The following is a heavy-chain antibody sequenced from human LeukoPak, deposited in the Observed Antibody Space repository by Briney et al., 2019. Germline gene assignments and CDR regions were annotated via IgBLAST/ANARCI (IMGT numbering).Heavy chain of an antibody. J-gene: IGHJ4*02. CDR2: ISSSSSYI. V-gene: IGHV3-21*01. D-gene: IGHD3-3*01. Sequence: GGSLRLSCAASGFTFSSYSMNWVRQAPGKGLEWVSSISSSSSYIYYADSVKGRFTISRDNAKNSLYLQMNSLRAEDTAVYYCARAINYDFWSGYISTLDNDYWGQGTLVTVSS. CDR3: ARAINYDFWSGYISTLDNDY. CDR1: GFTFSSYS.